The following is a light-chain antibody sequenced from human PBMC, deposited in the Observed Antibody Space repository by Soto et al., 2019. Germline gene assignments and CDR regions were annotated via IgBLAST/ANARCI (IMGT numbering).Light chain of an antibody. V-gene: IGKV1-5*03. Sequence: DLQMTQFPSTLSASEGDRVTITSRTSESISSWLAWYQQKPGKAPKILIYKASTLQSGVPSRFTGSGSGTESTLTISSLQPDDFATYYCQDYSVFPHTFGGGTKVEIK. CDR3: QDYSVFPHT. CDR1: ESISSW. J-gene: IGKJ4*01. CDR2: KAS.